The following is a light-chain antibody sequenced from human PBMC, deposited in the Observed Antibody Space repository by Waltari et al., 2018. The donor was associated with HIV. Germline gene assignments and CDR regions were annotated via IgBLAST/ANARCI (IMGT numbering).Light chain of an antibody. V-gene: IGKV1-39*01. CDR2: GAS. J-gene: IGKJ3*01. Sequence: IQMTQSPPSLSASVGDTVTITCRASQSISFYLNWFQLKPGKVPRLLISGASTVPSGVPSRFSGRGSGTDFTLTLSSLHPEDSATYYCQQSYSVPLTFGPGTKVEIK. CDR1: QSISFY. CDR3: QQSYSVPLT.